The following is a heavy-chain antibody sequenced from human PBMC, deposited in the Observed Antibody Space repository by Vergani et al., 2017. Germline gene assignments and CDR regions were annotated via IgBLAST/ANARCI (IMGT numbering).Heavy chain of an antibody. CDR3: ARSFTIFGVALTV. D-gene: IGHD3-3*01. CDR2: INHSGST. CDR1: GGSFSDYY. Sequence: QVQLQQWGAGLLKPSETLSLTCAVSGGSFSDYYWSWIRQPPGKGLEWIGEINHSGSTNNNPYLKCRVTTSLDTSTNQFSLKLSSVTAADTAVYYCARSFTIFGVALTVWGKXP. V-gene: IGHV4-34*01. J-gene: IGHJ6*03.